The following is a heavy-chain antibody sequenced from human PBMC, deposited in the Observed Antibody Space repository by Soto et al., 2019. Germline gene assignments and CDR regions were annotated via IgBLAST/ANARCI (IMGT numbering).Heavy chain of an antibody. Sequence: ASVKVSCKASGYTFISYDINWVRQATGQGLEWMGWMNPNSGNTGYAQKFQGRVTMTRNTPINTAYMELSSLRSEDTAVYYCARGEGWTRGFDYWGQGTLVTVSS. J-gene: IGHJ4*02. V-gene: IGHV1-8*01. D-gene: IGHD2-15*01. CDR3: ARGEGWTRGFDY. CDR2: MNPNSGNT. CDR1: GYTFISYD.